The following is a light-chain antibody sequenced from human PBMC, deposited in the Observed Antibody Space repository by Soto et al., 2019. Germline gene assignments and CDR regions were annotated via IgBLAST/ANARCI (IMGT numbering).Light chain of an antibody. CDR3: SSYTSGTTLYV. Sequence: QSALTQPAPVSGSPGQSITISCTGTSSDVGGYNYVSWYQHHPGKAPRLMIYASSNRPSGVSHRFSGSRSGNTASLTISGLQAEDEADYYCSSYTSGTTLYVFGTGTKLTVL. CDR1: SSDVGGYNY. CDR2: ASS. V-gene: IGLV2-14*01. J-gene: IGLJ1*01.